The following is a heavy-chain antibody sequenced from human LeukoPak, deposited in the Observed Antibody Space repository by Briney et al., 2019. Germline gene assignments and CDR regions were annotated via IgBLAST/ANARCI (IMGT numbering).Heavy chain of an antibody. CDR1: GYTFTDYY. D-gene: IGHD2-2*01. V-gene: IGHV1-2*02. CDR2: INPNSGGT. Sequence: ASVKVSCKASGYTFTDYYMYWVRQAPGQGREYMGWINPNSGGTNYAQKFQGRVTMTRDTSISTAYMELSSLRSDDTAMYYCARVHWRPATHWFDPWGQGTLVTVSS. CDR3: ARVHWRPATHWFDP. J-gene: IGHJ5*02.